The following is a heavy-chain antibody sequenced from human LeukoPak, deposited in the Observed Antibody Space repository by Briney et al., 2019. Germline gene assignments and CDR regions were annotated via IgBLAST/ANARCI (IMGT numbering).Heavy chain of an antibody. J-gene: IGHJ5*02. CDR2: INHSGST. D-gene: IGHD3-10*01. CDR1: GGSFSGYY. CDR3: ARGRRRGAILNWFDP. V-gene: IGHV4-34*01. Sequence: KPSETLSLTCAVYGGSFSGYYWSWIRQPPGKGLEWIGEINHSGSTNYNPSLKSRVTISVDTSKNQFSLKLSSVTAADTAVYYCARGRRRGAILNWFDPWGQGTLVTVPS.